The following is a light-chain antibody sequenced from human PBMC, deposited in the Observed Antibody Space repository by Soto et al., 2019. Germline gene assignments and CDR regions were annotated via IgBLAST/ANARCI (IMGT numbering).Light chain of an antibody. J-gene: IGLJ3*02. Sequence: QFALTQPASVSGSPGQSITISCTGTSSDVGSYNLVSWYQQHPGKAPKVMIYEVTKRPSGVSDHFSGSKSGNTASLTISGLQAEDEADYYCCSYAGSSTLVFGGGTKLTVL. CDR1: SSDVGSYNL. CDR3: CSYAGSSTLV. CDR2: EVT. V-gene: IGLV2-23*02.